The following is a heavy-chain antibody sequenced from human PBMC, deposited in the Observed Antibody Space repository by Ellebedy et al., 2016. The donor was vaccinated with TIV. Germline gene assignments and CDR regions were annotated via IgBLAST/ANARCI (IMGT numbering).Heavy chain of an antibody. Sequence: PGGSLRLSCVASGSTFSTYSMNWVRQAPGKGLEWVSYISSSSSAIYYADFVKGRFTISRDNAKNSLYLQMNSLRAEDTAVYNCARAGGGFLEWLSQDYFDYWGQGTLVTVSS. CDR3: ARAGGGFLEWLSQDYFDY. CDR1: GSTFSTYS. V-gene: IGHV3-48*01. J-gene: IGHJ4*02. D-gene: IGHD3-3*01. CDR2: ISSSSSAI.